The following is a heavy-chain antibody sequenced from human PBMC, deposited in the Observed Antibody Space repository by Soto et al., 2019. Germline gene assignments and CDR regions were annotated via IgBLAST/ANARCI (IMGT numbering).Heavy chain of an antibody. V-gene: IGHV3-72*01. CDR3: ARVALSGAPRKYSDY. D-gene: IGHD4-17*01. J-gene: IGHJ4*02. CDR2: TRNKANSYST. Sequence: EVQLVESGGGLVQPGGSLRLSCAASGFTFSDHYMDWVRQAPGKGLEWVGRTRNKANSYSTEYAASVKGRFTISRDDSKNSRYLQMNSLKTEDTAVYYCARVALSGAPRKYSDYWGQGTLVTVAS. CDR1: GFTFSDHY.